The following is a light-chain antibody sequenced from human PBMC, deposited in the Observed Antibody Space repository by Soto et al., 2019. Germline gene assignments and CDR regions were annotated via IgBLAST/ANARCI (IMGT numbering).Light chain of an antibody. CDR3: QQHNNWPST. Sequence: EIVMTQSPATLSVSPGERSTLSCRASQSVANNLAWYQQKPGQAPRLLIYGASSRATGIPARFSGSGSGTEFTLTISSLQSEDFAVYYCQQHNNWPSTFGQGTTGDIK. CDR2: GAS. J-gene: IGKJ1*01. CDR1: QSVANN. V-gene: IGKV3-15*01.